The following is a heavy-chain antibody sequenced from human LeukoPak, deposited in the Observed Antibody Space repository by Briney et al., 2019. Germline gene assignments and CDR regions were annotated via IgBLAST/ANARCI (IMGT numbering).Heavy chain of an antibody. CDR2: IIPIFGTA. CDR3: ARDLSHYYDSSGYLVGLVPADY. V-gene: IGHV1-69*05. J-gene: IGHJ4*02. D-gene: IGHD3-22*01. CDR1: GGTFTSYA. Sequence: GSSVKVSCKASGGTFTSYAITWVRQVPEQGLEWMGEIIPIFGTANYAQKLQGRVTMTTDTSTSTAYMELRSLRSDDTTVYYCARDLSHYYDSSGYLVGLVPADYWGQGTLVTVSS.